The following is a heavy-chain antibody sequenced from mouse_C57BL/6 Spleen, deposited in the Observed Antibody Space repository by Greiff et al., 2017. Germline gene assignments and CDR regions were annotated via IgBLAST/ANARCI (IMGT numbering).Heavy chain of an antibody. CDR2: IDPETGGT. V-gene: IGHV1-15*01. D-gene: IGHD2-2*01. CDR3: TRLWLRRYFDY. J-gene: IGHJ2*01. CDR1: GYTFTDYE. Sequence: VKLVESGAELVRPGASVTLSCKASGYTFTDYEMHWVKQTPVHGLEWIGAIDPETGGTAYNQKFKGKAILTADKSSSTAYMELRSLTSEDSAVYYCTRLWLRRYFDYWGQGTTLTVSS.